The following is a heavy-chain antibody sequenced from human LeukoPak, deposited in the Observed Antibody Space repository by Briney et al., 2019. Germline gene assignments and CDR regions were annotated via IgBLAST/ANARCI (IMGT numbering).Heavy chain of an antibody. J-gene: IGHJ5*02. Sequence: ASVKVSCKASGYTFTSYGISWVRQAPGQGLEWMGWISAYNGNTNYAQKLQGRVTMTTDTSTSTAYMELRSLRSDDTAVYYCATALAAAGLSWFDPWGQGTLVTVSS. CDR1: GYTFTSYG. D-gene: IGHD6-13*01. CDR2: ISAYNGNT. V-gene: IGHV1-18*01. CDR3: ATALAAAGLSWFDP.